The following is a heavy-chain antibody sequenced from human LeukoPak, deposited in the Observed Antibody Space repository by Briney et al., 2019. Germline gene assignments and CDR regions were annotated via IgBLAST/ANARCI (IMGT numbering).Heavy chain of an antibody. Sequence: PETLSLTCTVPGGSISNHYWSWIRQAPGKGLEWIGYIYYSGSTNDNPSVKSRVTIFVDTCKNQVSLRLTSVTAADTAIYYCAKHLTDAYYDMIWFDPWGQGTLVTVSS. V-gene: IGHV4-59*11. CDR1: GGSISNHY. CDR3: AKHLTDAYYDMIWFDP. J-gene: IGHJ5*02. D-gene: IGHD3-22*01. CDR2: IYYSGST.